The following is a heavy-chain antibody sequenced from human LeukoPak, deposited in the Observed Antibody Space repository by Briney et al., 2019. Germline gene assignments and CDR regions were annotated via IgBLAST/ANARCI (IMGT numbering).Heavy chain of an antibody. CDR3: ARVRGYSSSPGDY. CDR2: INSDGSST. J-gene: IGHJ4*02. V-gene: IGHV3-74*01. Sequence: GGSLRLSRAASGFTFSSYAMSWVRQAPGKGLVWVSRINSDGSSTSYADSVKGRFTISRDNAKNTLYLQMNSLRAEDTAVYYCARVRGYSSSPGDYWGQGTLVTVSS. CDR1: GFTFSSYA. D-gene: IGHD6-6*01.